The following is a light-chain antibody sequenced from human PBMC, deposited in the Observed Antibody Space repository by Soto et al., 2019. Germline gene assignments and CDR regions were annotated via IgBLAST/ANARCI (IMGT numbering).Light chain of an antibody. CDR2: DVA. J-gene: IGLJ1*01. CDR3: VSFTSSTTYG. CDR1: SSDVGGSNF. Sequence: QSALTQPASVSASPGQSITISCTGTSSDVGGSNFVSWYQQHPGKPPKLIIYDVATRPSGVSNRFSGSKSGSTASLIISRLQTEDEADYYCVSFTSSTTYGFGRGTNLTVL. V-gene: IGLV2-14*03.